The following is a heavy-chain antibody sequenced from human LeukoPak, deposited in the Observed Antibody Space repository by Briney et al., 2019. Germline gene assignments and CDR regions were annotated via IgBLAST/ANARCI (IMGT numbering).Heavy chain of an antibody. D-gene: IGHD1-26*01. CDR1: GFTFDDYA. Sequence: GRSLRLSCAASGFTFDDYAMHWVRQAPGKGLEWVLGLSWNSGYIGYADSVKGRFTISRDNAKDCLYLQRNSLRAEDTALYYRAKDIGYCGSNDYFDYWGQGTLVTVSS. V-gene: IGHV3-9*01. J-gene: IGHJ4*02. CDR2: LSWNSGYI. CDR3: AKDIGYCGSNDYFDY.